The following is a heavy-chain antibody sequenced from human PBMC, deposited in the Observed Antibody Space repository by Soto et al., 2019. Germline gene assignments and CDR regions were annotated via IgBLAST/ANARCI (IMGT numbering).Heavy chain of an antibody. J-gene: IGHJ4*02. CDR3: ASDSGYDRALFDY. V-gene: IGHV1-69*02. Sequence: SVKVSCKASGGTFSSYTISWVRQAPGQGLEWMGRIIPILGIANYAQKFQGRVTITADKSTSTAYMELSSLRSEDTAVYHCASDSGYDRALFDYWGQGTLVTVSS. D-gene: IGHD5-12*01. CDR2: IIPILGIA. CDR1: GGTFSSYT.